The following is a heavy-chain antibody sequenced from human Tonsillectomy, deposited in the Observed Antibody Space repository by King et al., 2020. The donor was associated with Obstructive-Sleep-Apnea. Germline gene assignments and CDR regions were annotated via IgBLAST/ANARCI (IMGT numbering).Heavy chain of an antibody. Sequence: VQLVESGGGLVQPGGSLRLSCAASGFTFSSYAMSWVRQAPGKGLEWVSAISGSGGSTYYADSVKGRFTISRDNSKNTLYLQMNSLRAEDTAVYYCAKDSETYYYDSSGYHGYFQHWGQGTLVTVSS. CDR2: ISGSGGST. V-gene: IGHV3-23*04. J-gene: IGHJ1*01. D-gene: IGHD3-22*01. CDR1: GFTFSSYA. CDR3: AKDSETYYYDSSGYHGYFQH.